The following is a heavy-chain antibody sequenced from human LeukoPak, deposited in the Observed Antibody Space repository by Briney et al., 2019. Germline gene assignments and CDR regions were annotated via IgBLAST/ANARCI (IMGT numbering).Heavy chain of an antibody. Sequence: GGSLRLSSAPSAFTFSNYAMSWDRQAPGNGLEWESAIGGSGGSIYYADSVKGRFTISRDNSKNTLYLKMNSLRAEDTAVYYCAKDHFLQQWLVYAYWGQGTLVTVYS. D-gene: IGHD6-19*01. CDR1: AFTFSNYA. CDR3: AKDHFLQQWLVYAY. J-gene: IGHJ4*02. V-gene: IGHV3-23*01. CDR2: IGGSGGSI.